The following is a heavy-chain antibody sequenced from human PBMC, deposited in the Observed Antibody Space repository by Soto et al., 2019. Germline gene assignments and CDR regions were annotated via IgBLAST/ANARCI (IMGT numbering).Heavy chain of an antibody. CDR1: GFTFISYA. J-gene: IGHJ4*02. CDR2: ISYDGSNK. Sequence: LRLACAASGFTFISYAMHGVRQAPGKGLEWVAVISYDGSNKYYADSVKGRFTISRDNSKNTLYLQMNSLRAEDTAVYYCARESYYXDYWGQGT. V-gene: IGHV3-30-3*01. CDR3: ARESYYXDY.